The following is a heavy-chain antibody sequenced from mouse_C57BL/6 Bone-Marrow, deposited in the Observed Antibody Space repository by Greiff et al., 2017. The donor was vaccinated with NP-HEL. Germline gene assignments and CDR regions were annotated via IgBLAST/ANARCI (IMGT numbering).Heavy chain of an antibody. CDR1: GISITTGNYR. V-gene: IGHV3-5*01. CDR3: ARERAYDGYGGYFDY. CDR2: IYYSGTI. D-gene: IGHD2-3*01. J-gene: IGHJ2*01. Sequence: EVQLQQSGPGLVKPSQTVFLTCTVTGISITTGNYRWSWIRQFPGNKLEWIGYIYYSGTITYNPSLTSRTTITRDTPKNQFFLEMNSLTAEDTATYYCARERAYDGYGGYFDYWGQGTTLTVSS.